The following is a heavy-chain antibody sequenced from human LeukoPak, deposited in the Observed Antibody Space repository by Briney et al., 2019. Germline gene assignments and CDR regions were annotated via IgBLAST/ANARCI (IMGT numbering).Heavy chain of an antibody. Sequence: GGSLRLSCAASGFTVSTTYMSWVRQAPGKGLEWVSLIYVDGRTYYADSVKGRFTISRDNSKNTLYLQMNSLRAEDTAVYYCAKTGQYRALTAGRVYFDYWGQGTLVTVSS. CDR2: IYVDGRT. J-gene: IGHJ4*02. D-gene: IGHD1-14*01. V-gene: IGHV3-53*01. CDR1: GFTVSTTY. CDR3: AKTGQYRALTAGRVYFDY.